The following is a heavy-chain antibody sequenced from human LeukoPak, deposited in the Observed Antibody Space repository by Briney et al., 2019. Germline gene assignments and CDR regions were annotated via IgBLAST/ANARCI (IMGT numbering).Heavy chain of an antibody. CDR3: ARAINDAFDI. V-gene: IGHV3-23*01. CDR2: INSGSIT. J-gene: IGHJ3*02. D-gene: IGHD2-21*01. Sequence: GXSXRLSCAASGFTFSSYAMHWVRQAPGKGLEWVSAINSGSITYYADSVKGRFTISRDNSKDTLYLQMNSLGAEDTAVYYCARAINDAFDIWGQGTMLTVSS. CDR1: GFTFSSYA.